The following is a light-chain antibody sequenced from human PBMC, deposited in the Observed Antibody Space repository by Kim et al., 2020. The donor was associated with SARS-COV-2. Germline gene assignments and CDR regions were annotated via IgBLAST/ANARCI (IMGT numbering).Light chain of an antibody. Sequence: SMSPGERATLSCRASQSVNSNLAWYQQKPGQAPRLLIHGVSTRAPGLPARFSGSGSGSEFSRSISSLESEDFAVYYCQQYNAWPYTFGQGTKLEI. J-gene: IGKJ2*01. CDR2: GVS. CDR3: QQYNAWPYT. CDR1: QSVNSN. V-gene: IGKV3-15*01.